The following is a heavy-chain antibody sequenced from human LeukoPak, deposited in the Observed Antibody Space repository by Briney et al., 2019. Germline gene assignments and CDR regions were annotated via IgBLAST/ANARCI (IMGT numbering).Heavy chain of an antibody. J-gene: IGHJ4*02. V-gene: IGHV1-24*01. CDR1: GSTFTELS. CDR2: FDPEDGET. CDR3: ATGNYYGSGSYSPIDY. Sequence: ASVKVCCKVSGSTFTELSMHWVRQPPGTGIEWMGGFDPEDGETIYAQKFQGRVTMTEDTSTDTAYMELSSLRSEDTAVYYCATGNYYGSGSYSPIDYWGQGTLVTVSS. D-gene: IGHD3-10*01.